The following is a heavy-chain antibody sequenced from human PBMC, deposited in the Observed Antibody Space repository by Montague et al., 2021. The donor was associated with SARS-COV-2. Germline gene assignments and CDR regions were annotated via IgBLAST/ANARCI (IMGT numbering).Heavy chain of an antibody. Sequence: SETLSLTCAVYGGSFSGYYWSWIRQPPGKGLEWIGEINHSGSTNYNPSLKSRVTISVDTSKNQFSLKLSSVTAADTAVYYCAIPMVLGFSRDFDIWGQGVMVTVSS. V-gene: IGHV4-34*01. J-gene: IGHJ3*02. CDR2: INHSGST. D-gene: IGHD3-10*01. CDR1: GGSFSGYY. CDR3: AIPMVLGFSRDFDI.